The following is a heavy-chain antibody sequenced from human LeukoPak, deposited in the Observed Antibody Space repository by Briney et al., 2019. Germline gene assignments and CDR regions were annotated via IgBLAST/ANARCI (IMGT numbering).Heavy chain of an antibody. Sequence: GGSLRLSCAASGFTFSNAWMSWVRQAPGKGLEWVGRIKSKTDGGTTDYAAPVKGRFTISRDDSKNTLYLQMNSLKTEDTAVYYCTTQTYDFWSGAKDHWGQGTLVTVSS. D-gene: IGHD3-3*01. CDR1: GFTFSNAW. CDR2: IKSKTDGGTT. CDR3: TTQTYDFWSGAKDH. J-gene: IGHJ4*02. V-gene: IGHV3-15*01.